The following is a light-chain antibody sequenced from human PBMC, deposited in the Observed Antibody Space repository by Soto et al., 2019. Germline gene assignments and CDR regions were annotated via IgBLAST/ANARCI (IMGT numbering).Light chain of an antibody. V-gene: IGKV3-20*01. J-gene: IGKJ4*01. CDR1: QSVSSSY. CDR3: QQYGSSPLS. Sequence: EIVLTQSPGTLSLSPGERATLSCRASQSVSSSYLAWYQQKPGQAPRLLIYGASSRATGIPDRFIGSGCVTDFTLTISRLEPEDFAVYYCQQYGSSPLSFGGGTKVEIK. CDR2: GAS.